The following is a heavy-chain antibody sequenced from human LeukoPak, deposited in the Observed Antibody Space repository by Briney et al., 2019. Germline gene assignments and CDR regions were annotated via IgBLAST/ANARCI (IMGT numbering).Heavy chain of an antibody. V-gene: IGHV4-34*01. D-gene: IGHD6-13*01. Sequence: PSKTLSLTCAVYGGSFSGYYWSWIRQPPGKGLEWIGEINHSGSTNYNPSLKSRVTISVDTSKNQFSLKLSSVTAADTAVYYCARFRAAGVDYWGQGTLSPSPQ. CDR3: ARFRAAGVDY. CDR1: GGSFSGYY. CDR2: INHSGST. J-gene: IGHJ4*02.